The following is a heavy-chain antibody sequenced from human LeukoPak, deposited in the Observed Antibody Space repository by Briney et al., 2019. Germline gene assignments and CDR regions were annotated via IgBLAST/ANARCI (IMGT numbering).Heavy chain of an antibody. CDR1: GYSISSGYY. CDR3: ARVWTDSGSYYDDRGAFDY. Sequence: PSETLSLTCTVSGYSISSGYYWGWIRQPPGKGLEWIGSIYHSGSTYYNPSLKSRVTISVDTSKTQISLKLSPVTDADTALYYCARVWTDSGSYYDDRGAFDYWGQGTLVTVSS. D-gene: IGHD1-26*01. J-gene: IGHJ4*02. V-gene: IGHV4-38-2*02. CDR2: IYHSGST.